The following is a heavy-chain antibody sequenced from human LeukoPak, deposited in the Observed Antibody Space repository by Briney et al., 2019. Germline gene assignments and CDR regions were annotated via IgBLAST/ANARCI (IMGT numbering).Heavy chain of an antibody. CDR1: GGSFSTGSFY. V-gene: IGHV4-61*02. Sequence: SETLSLTCTVSGGSFSTGSFYWSWIRQPAGKGLEWIGRIYTSGSTNYNPSLKSRVTISVDTSKNQFSLKLSSVTAADTAVYYCARQVTIIVAGPNWFDPWGQGALVTVSS. J-gene: IGHJ5*02. D-gene: IGHD3-22*01. CDR2: IYTSGST. CDR3: ARQVTIIVAGPNWFDP.